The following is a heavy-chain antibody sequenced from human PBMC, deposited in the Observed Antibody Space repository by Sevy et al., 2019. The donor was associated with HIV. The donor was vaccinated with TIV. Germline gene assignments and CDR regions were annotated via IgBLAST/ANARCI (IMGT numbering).Heavy chain of an antibody. CDR3: AKEELSGFY. D-gene: IGHD6-19*01. Sequence: GGSLRLSCAASEFIFISYDMSWVRQAPGKGLEWVSSISRSGGSTYYADSVKGRFTVSRDNSKNMLYLQMNSLRAEDTAVYYCAKEELSGFYWGQGTLVTVSS. CDR2: ISRSGGST. J-gene: IGHJ4*02. V-gene: IGHV3-23*01. CDR1: EFIFISYD.